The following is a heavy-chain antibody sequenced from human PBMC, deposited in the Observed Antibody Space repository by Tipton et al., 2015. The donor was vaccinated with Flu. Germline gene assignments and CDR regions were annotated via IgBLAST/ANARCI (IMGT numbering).Heavy chain of an antibody. D-gene: IGHD2-2*01. CDR2: IYTSGST. CDR1: GGSISSYY. J-gene: IGHJ6*02. CDR3: ARDGLGYCRSTSCYGSPLHYGMDV. Sequence: TLSLTCTVSGGSISSYYWSWIRQPAGKGLEWIGRIYTSGSTNYNPSLKSRVTMSVDTSKNQFSLKLSSVTAADTAVYYCARDGLGYCRSTSCYGSPLHYGMDVWGQGTTVTVSS. V-gene: IGHV4-4*07.